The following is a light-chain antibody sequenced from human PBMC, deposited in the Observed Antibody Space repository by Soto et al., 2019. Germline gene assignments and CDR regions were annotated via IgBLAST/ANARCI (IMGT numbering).Light chain of an antibody. V-gene: IGKV1-12*01. Sequence: DIQMTQSPSSVSASVGDRVTITCRASQDISNWLAWYQQKPGSAPKLLIDTATTLQSGVTSRFSGSGSGTDFTLTISSLQPEDFATYYCQQANSFPFTFGPGTKVDIK. CDR1: QDISNW. CDR3: QQANSFPFT. CDR2: TAT. J-gene: IGKJ3*01.